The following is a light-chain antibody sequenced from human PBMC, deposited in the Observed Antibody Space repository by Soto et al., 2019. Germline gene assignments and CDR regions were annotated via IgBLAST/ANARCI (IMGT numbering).Light chain of an antibody. Sequence: DIQMTQSPSTLSASVGDRVTITCRASQSINAWLAWYQQKPGKAPKLLIYDVSTLATGIPARFSGSGSGTYFTLTISSLEPEDFAVYYCQQRSNWPPTFGQGTKVDIK. CDR2: DVS. J-gene: IGKJ1*01. CDR1: QSINAW. CDR3: QQRSNWPPT. V-gene: IGKV1-5*01.